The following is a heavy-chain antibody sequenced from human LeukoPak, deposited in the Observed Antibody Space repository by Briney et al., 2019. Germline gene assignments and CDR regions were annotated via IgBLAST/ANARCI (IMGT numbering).Heavy chain of an antibody. CDR3: ARDGGTTSNPSHDTFAI. CDR1: GDSISNNNYY. J-gene: IGHJ3*02. Sequence: SETLSLTCTVSGDSISNNNYYWGWIRQPPGKGLEWIGSIYYTGRTYYKPSLESRLTLSVDTSRNQFSLRLTSVTAADTAIYYCARDGGTTSNPSHDTFAIWGQGTMVAVSS. D-gene: IGHD4-11*01. V-gene: IGHV4-39*07. CDR2: IYYTGRT.